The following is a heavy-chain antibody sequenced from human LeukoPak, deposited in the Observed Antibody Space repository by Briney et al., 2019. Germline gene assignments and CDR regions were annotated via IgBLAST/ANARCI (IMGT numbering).Heavy chain of an antibody. CDR3: ARVLPLVGATHNWFDP. CDR1: GYSISSGYY. Sequence: SETLSLTCTVSGYSISSGYYWGWIRQPPGKGLEWIGSIYHSGSTYYNPSPKSRVTISVDTSKNQFSLKLSSVTAADTAVYHCARVLPLVGATHNWFDPWGQGTLVTVSS. V-gene: IGHV4-38-2*02. CDR2: IYHSGST. J-gene: IGHJ5*02. D-gene: IGHD1-26*01.